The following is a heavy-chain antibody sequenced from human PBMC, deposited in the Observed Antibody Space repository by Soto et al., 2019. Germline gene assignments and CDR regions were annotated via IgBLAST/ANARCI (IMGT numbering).Heavy chain of an antibody. V-gene: IGHV1-18*01. CDR1: GYTFNNYG. CDR3: AGHAGMYWFVMDV. Sequence: ASVKVSCKASGYTFNNYGVNWVRQAPGHGLEWMGRISAYNDTTHYAQNFEGRVTITTDTSTSTAYMELRSLRSDDTAIYYCAGHAGMYWFVMDVWGQGTKVTVSS. CDR2: ISAYNDTT. J-gene: IGHJ6*02. D-gene: IGHD3-10*01.